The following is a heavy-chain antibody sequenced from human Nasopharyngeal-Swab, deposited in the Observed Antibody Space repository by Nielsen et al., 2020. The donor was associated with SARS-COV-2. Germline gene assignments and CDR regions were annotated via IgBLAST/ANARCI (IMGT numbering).Heavy chain of an antibody. CDR1: GFTFSSYA. V-gene: IGHV3-74*01. D-gene: IGHD3/OR15-3a*01. Sequence: GGSLRLSCTASGFTFSSYAMSWVRQAPGKGLVWVSRIKTDGSRTVYADSVRGRFTISRDNVKNTLYMEMNSLRADDTAVYYCASEWTEKAYDIWGQGTMVTVSS. J-gene: IGHJ3*02. CDR2: IKTDGSRT. CDR3: ASEWTEKAYDI.